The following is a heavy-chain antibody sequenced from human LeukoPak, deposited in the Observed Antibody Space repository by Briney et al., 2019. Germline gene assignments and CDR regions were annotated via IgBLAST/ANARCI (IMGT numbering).Heavy chain of an antibody. CDR3: AKDQSRVGASDPFDY. J-gene: IGHJ4*02. CDR2: TSGSGATT. V-gene: IGHV3-23*01. Sequence: PGGSLRLSCAASGFTFSSCAMTWVRRAPGKGLEWVSSTSGSGATTYYADSMKGRFTISRDNSNNTVYLQMNSLRAEDTAVYYCAKDQSRVGASDPFDYWGQGMQVGVSS. CDR1: GFTFSSCA. D-gene: IGHD1-26*01.